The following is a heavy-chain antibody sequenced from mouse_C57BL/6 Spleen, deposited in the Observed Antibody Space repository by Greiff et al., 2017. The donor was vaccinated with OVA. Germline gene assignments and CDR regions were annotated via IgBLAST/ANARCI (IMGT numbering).Heavy chain of an antibody. Sequence: QVQLKQSGAELARPGASVKLSCKASGYTFTSYGISWVKQRTGQGLEWIGEIYPRSGNTYYNEKFKGKATLTADKSSSTAYMELRSLTSEDSAVYFCARGTAQAQAWFAYWGQGTLVTVSA. D-gene: IGHD3-2*02. CDR2: IYPRSGNT. V-gene: IGHV1-81*01. CDR3: ARGTAQAQAWFAY. J-gene: IGHJ3*01. CDR1: GYTFTSYG.